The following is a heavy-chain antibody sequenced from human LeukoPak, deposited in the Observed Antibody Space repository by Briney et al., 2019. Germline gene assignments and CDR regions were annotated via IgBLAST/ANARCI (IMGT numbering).Heavy chain of an antibody. CDR2: IHSDGSST. Sequence: PGGSLRLSCAASGFTFSSYWMHWVRQAPGKGLVWVSRIHSDGSSTSYADSVRGRFTMPRDNAKNTLYLQMNSLRADDTAVYYCARGWITAGAYYDYWGQGTLVTVSS. J-gene: IGHJ4*02. V-gene: IGHV3-74*01. CDR1: GFTFSSYW. D-gene: IGHD6-13*01. CDR3: ARGWITAGAYYDY.